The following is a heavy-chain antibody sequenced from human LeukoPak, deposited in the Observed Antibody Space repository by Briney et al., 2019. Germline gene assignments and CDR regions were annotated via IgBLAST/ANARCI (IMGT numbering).Heavy chain of an antibody. CDR3: AKDHYSSGWYEDAFDI. D-gene: IGHD6-19*01. Sequence: PGGSLRLSCAASGFTFSSYSMNWVRQAPGKGLEWVSSISSSSSYTYYADSVKGRFTISRDNSKNTLYLQMNSLRAEDTAVYYCAKDHYSSGWYEDAFDIWGQGTMVTVSS. CDR1: GFTFSSYS. V-gene: IGHV3-21*04. J-gene: IGHJ3*02. CDR2: ISSSSSYT.